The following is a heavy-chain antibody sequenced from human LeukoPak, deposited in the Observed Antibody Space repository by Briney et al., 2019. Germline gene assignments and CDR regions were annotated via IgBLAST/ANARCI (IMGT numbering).Heavy chain of an antibody. Sequence: GGSLRLSCAASGFTLSSYGMHWVRQAPGKGLEWVAVISYDGSNKYYADSVKGRFTISRDNSKNTLYLQMNSLRAEDTAVYYCVKDAAAAGTASDHWGQGTLVTVSS. CDR2: ISYDGSNK. V-gene: IGHV3-30*18. CDR3: VKDAAAAGTASDH. D-gene: IGHD6-13*01. J-gene: IGHJ4*02. CDR1: GFTLSSYG.